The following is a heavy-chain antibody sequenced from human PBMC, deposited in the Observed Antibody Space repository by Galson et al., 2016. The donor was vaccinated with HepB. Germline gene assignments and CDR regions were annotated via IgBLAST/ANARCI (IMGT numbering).Heavy chain of an antibody. V-gene: IGHV3-30*03. Sequence: SLRLSCAASGFTVSRNYMSWVRQAPGKGLEWVAGTSYNGNNKYYIDSVKGRFTISRDDSKNTVYLQMNGLRGDDTAVYYCARVVAVGGNPPFAFDYWGQGTLVTASS. CDR1: GFTVSRNY. CDR2: TSYNGNNK. CDR3: ARVVAVGGNPPFAFDY. J-gene: IGHJ4*02. D-gene: IGHD1-26*01.